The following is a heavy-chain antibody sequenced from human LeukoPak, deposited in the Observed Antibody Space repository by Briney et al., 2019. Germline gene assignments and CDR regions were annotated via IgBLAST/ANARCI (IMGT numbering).Heavy chain of an antibody. CDR1: GFTFSSYW. V-gene: IGHV3-74*01. CDR2: INTDGSST. D-gene: IGHD4-23*01. Sequence: QPGESLRLSCAASGFTFSSYWMHWVRQAPGKGLCWFSVINTDGSSTSYADSVKGRFTISRDNAKNTLYLQMNSLRAEDTAVYYCASGLHYGGNSTRANWFDPWGQGTLVTVSS. J-gene: IGHJ5*02. CDR3: ASGLHYGGNSTRANWFDP.